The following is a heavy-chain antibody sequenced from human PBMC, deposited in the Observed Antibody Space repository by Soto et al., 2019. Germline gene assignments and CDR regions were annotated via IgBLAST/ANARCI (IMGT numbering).Heavy chain of an antibody. V-gene: IGHV1-3*02. D-gene: IGHD4-17*01. J-gene: IGHJ6*02. CDR3: ARVSYSDALDV. CDR1: GYTFRSYA. CDR2: SNGVNGFT. Sequence: QVQLVQSGAEVRTPGASVKISCKASGYTFRSYAVQWVRQAPGQRLEWVGWSNGVNGFTKFSPELQDRVTITRDTAASTIYMDLSSLTSDDTAVYYRARVSYSDALDVWGQGTTVTVSS.